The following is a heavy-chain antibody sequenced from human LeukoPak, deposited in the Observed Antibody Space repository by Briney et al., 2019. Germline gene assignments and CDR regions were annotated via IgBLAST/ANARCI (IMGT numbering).Heavy chain of an antibody. CDR3: ARYSSSPYYFDY. D-gene: IGHD6-13*01. CDR2: IYYSGST. CDR1: GGSISSYY. V-gene: IGHV4-59*01. Sequence: TSSETLSLTCTVSGGSISSYYWSWIRQPPGKGLEWIGYIYYSGSTNYNPSLKSRVTISVDTSKNQFSLKLSSVTAADTAVYYCARYSSSPYYFDYWGQGTLVTVSS. J-gene: IGHJ4*02.